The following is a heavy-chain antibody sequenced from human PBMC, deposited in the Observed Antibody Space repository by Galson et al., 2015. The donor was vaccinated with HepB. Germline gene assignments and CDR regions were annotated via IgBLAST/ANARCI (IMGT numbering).Heavy chain of an antibody. CDR3: ARGHWQLEP. D-gene: IGHD1-1*01. CDR2: ISTSGSAI. J-gene: IGHJ5*02. V-gene: IGHV3-11*01. Sequence: SLRLSCAVSGFTFKNYYMSWIRQAPGKGLEWVSYISTSGSAIYYADSVKGRFTISRDNAKKSLYLHMNSLRAEDTALYYCARGHWQLEPWGQGTLVTVSS. CDR1: GFTFKNYY.